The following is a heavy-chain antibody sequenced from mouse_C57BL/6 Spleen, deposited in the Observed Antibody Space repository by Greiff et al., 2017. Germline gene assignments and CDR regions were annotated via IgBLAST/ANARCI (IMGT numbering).Heavy chain of an antibody. Sequence: QVQLQQSGPELVKPGASVKLSCKASGYTFTSYDINWVKQRPGKGLKWIGWIYPRDGSTKYNEKFKGKATLTVDTSSSTVSMESHSLTSEDSAVYFCARGEDGSGDYWGQGTTLTVSS. CDR1: GYTFTSYD. V-gene: IGHV1-85*01. CDR3: ARGEDGSGDY. CDR2: IYPRDGST. J-gene: IGHJ2*01. D-gene: IGHD1-1*01.